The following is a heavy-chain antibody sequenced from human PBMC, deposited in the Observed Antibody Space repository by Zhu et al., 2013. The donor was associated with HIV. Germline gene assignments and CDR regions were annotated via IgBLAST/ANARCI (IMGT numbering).Heavy chain of an antibody. CDR3: ARVFAVTRYFDL. CDR1: GYTFSSHG. Sequence: QVQLVQSGAEVKKPGASVKVSCKASGYTFSSHGLTWVRQAPGQGLEWMGWISVYNGNTEYAQKLQGRVTMTTDTSTSTAYMELRNLRSDDTAVYYCARVFAVTRYFDLWGRGTLVAVSS. J-gene: IGHJ2*01. D-gene: IGHD4-17*01. CDR2: ISVYNGNT. V-gene: IGHV1-18*01.